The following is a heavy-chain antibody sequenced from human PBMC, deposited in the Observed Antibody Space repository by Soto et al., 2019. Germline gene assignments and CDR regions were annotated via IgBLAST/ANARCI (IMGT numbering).Heavy chain of an antibody. CDR2: IWYDGSNK. CDR1: GFTFSSYG. V-gene: IGHV3-33*01. J-gene: IGHJ6*03. Sequence: PGGSLRLSCAASGFTFSSYGMHWVRQAPGKGLEWVAVIWYDGSNKYHADSVKGRFTISRDNSKNTLYLQMNSLRAEDTAVYYCARATLAPPYYYYYMDVWGKGTTVTVSS. CDR3: ARATLAPPYYYYYMDV.